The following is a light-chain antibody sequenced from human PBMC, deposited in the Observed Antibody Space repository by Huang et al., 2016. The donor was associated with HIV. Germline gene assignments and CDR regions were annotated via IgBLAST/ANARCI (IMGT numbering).Light chain of an antibody. CDR3: QQYSNWPRT. J-gene: IGKJ1*01. CDR2: GVS. CDR1: QSVTED. V-gene: IGKV3-15*01. Sequence: EIVMTQSPVTLSVSPGERATVSCRASQSVTEDLAWYQQKPVQAPRLLIYGVSARVTGVVARFIGRGCGTEFTLTISSLQSEDFAVYYCQQYSNWPRTFGQGTKVEIK.